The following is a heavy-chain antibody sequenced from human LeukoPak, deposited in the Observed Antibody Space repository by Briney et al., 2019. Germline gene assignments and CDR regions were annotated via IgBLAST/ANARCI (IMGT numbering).Heavy chain of an antibody. V-gene: IGHV3-48*04. J-gene: IGHJ4*02. D-gene: IGHD3-22*01. Sequence: GGSLRLSCAASGFTFSTYSMNWVRQAPGKGLEWVSYISSSSSTIYYADSVKGRFTISRDNAKSSLFLQMNSLRAEDTAVYYCARGPRTYDASNYYYYWGRGTLVTVSS. CDR1: GFTFSTYS. CDR3: ARGPRTYDASNYYYY. CDR2: ISSSSSTI.